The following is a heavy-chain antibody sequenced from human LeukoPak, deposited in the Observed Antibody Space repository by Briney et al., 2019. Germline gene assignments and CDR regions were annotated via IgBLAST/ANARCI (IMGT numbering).Heavy chain of an antibody. Sequence: GGSLRLSCAAFGFTFSSYGMSWVRQAPGEGLEWVSSISDSGSSTYYADSVKGRFTISRDNSKNTLYLQMNSLRAEDTAVYYCARATVTNYFDYWGQGTLVTVSS. D-gene: IGHD4-17*01. CDR3: ARATVTNYFDY. J-gene: IGHJ4*02. CDR1: GFTFSSYG. V-gene: IGHV3-23*01. CDR2: ISDSGSST.